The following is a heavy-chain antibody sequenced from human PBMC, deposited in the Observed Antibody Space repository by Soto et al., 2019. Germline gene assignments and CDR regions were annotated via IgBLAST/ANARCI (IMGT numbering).Heavy chain of an antibody. CDR1: GGTFSSYA. CDR3: ARSPGGIVVVVAATHAFDI. V-gene: IGHV1-69*01. Sequence: QVQLVQSGAEVKKPGSSVKVSCKASGGTFSSYAISWVRQAPGQGLEWMGGIIPIFGTANYAQKFQGRVTIPADESTSTAYMELSSLRSEDTAVYYCARSPGGIVVVVAATHAFDIWGQGTMVTVSS. D-gene: IGHD2-15*01. CDR2: IIPIFGTA. J-gene: IGHJ3*02.